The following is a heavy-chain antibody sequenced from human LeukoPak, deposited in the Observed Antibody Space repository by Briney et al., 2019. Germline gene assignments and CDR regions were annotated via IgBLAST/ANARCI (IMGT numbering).Heavy chain of an antibody. J-gene: IGHJ4*02. CDR1: GDSISSSSYY. CDR3: ARGGALGLCGIGTCYKTLDY. CDR2: IHYSGST. Sequence: SETLSLTCTVSGDSISSSSYYWGWIRQPPGKGLEWIASIHYSGSTYYNPSLKSRVTISVDTSKNQFSLKLSSVTAADTAVYFCARGGALGLCGIGTCYKTLDYWGQGTLVTVSS. V-gene: IGHV4-39*01. D-gene: IGHD2-15*01.